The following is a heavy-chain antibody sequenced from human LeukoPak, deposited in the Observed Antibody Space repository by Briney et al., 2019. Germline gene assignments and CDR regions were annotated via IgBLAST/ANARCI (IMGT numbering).Heavy chain of an antibody. J-gene: IGHJ4*02. CDR3: ARDRAGRGYCSSTSCYPIDY. CDR1: GDSVSSNSAA. Sequence: SQTLSLTCAISGDSVSSNSAAWNWIRQSPSRGLEWLGRTYYRSKCYNDYAVSVKSRITINPDTSKNQFSLQLNSVTPEDTAVYYCARDRAGRGYCSSTSCYPIDYWGQGTLVTVSS. D-gene: IGHD2-2*01. V-gene: IGHV6-1*01. CDR2: TYYRSKCYN.